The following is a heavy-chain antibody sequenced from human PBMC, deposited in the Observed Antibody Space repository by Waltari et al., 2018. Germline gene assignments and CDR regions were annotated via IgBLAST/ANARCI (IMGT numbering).Heavy chain of an antibody. CDR1: GDSVSSNSAA. J-gene: IGHJ3*02. CDR2: TYYRSKWYN. CDR3: ARVGTWMWLVRGYDAFDI. Sequence: QVQLQQSGPGLVKPSQTLSLTCAISGDSVSSNSAAWNWLRQSPSRGLEWLGRTYYRSKWYNDYAVSVKSRITINPDTSKNQFSLQLNSVTPEDTAVYYCARVGTWMWLVRGYDAFDIWGQGTMVTVSS. V-gene: IGHV6-1*01. D-gene: IGHD6-19*01.